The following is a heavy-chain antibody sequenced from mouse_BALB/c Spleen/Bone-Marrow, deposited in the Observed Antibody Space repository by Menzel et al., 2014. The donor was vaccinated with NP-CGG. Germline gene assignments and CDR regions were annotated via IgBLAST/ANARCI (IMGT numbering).Heavy chain of an antibody. CDR3: ARGSWDWYFDD. Sequence: VQLQQSGPELVKPGASVKISCKASGYSFTGYYMHWVKQSHVKSLEWIGRINPYNGATSYNQNFKDKASLTVDKSSSTAYMVLHCLTSEDSAVYYCARGSWDWYFDDWGAGTPVTVSS. CDR2: INPYNGAT. CDR1: GYSFTGYY. J-gene: IGHJ1*01. V-gene: IGHV1-31*01.